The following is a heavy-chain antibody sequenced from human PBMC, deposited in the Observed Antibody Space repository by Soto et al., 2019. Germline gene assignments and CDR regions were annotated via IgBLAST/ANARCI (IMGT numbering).Heavy chain of an antibody. V-gene: IGHV1-18*04. CDR2: ISAYNGNT. CDR1: GYTFTSYC. D-gene: IGHD6-6*01. Sequence: ASVTVSCTASGYTFTSYCISWVRQAPGQGLEWMGWISAYNGNTNYAQKLQGRVTMTTDTSTSTAYMELRSLRSDDTAVYYCARDRTLGIAARRGWFDPWGQGTLVTVSS. J-gene: IGHJ5*02. CDR3: ARDRTLGIAARRGWFDP.